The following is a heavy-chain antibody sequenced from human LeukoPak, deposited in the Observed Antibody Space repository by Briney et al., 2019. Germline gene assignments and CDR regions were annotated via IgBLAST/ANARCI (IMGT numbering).Heavy chain of an antibody. D-gene: IGHD6-19*01. Sequence: SETLSLTCTVSGYSISSGYYWGWIRQPPGKGLEWIGEINHSGSTNYNPSLKSRVTISVDTSKNQFSLKLSSVTAADTAVYYCARGSWYSSGWWGTDYYYYYMDVWGKGTTVTVSS. CDR2: INHSGST. V-gene: IGHV4-38-2*02. CDR3: ARGSWYSSGWWGTDYYYYYMDV. CDR1: GYSISSGYY. J-gene: IGHJ6*03.